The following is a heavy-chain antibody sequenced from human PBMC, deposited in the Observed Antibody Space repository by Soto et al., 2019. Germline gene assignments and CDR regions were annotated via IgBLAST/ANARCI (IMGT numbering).Heavy chain of an antibody. CDR1: GGSISSYD. Sequence: TLSLTCAVSGGSISSYDWSWIRQPPGKGLEWIGYIYYSGSTNYNPSLKSRVTISVDTSKNQFSLKRSSVTAADTAVYYCARSVDTAMVPFDYWGQGTLVTVSS. CDR3: ARSVDTAMVPFDY. D-gene: IGHD5-18*01. J-gene: IGHJ4*02. CDR2: IYYSGST. V-gene: IGHV4-59*01.